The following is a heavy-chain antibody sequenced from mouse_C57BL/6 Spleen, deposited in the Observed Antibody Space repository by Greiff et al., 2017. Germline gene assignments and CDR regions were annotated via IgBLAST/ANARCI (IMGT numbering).Heavy chain of an antibody. J-gene: IGHJ4*01. CDR1: GFSFTSYA. Sequence: QVQLQESGPGLVAPSQSLSITCTVSGFSFTSYAISWVRQPPGKGLEWLGVIWTGGGTNYNSDLKSRLSISKDNSKSQSIVKMNSLQTDDTARYYCARTPLTTTVAMDYWGQGTSVTVSS. V-gene: IGHV2-9-1*01. CDR3: ARTPLTTTVAMDY. D-gene: IGHD1-1*01. CDR2: IWTGGGT.